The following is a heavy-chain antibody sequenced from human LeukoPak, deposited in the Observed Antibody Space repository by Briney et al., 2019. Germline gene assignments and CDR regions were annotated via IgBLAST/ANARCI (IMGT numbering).Heavy chain of an antibody. CDR2: ICYSGST. Sequence: PSETLSLTCTVCGGSISISSYYWGWIRQPPGKGLEWIGSICYSGSTYYNPSLKSRVTISVDTSKNQFSLKLSSVTAAGTAVYYCARSAAGTLFIDYWGQGTLVTVSS. J-gene: IGHJ4*02. V-gene: IGHV4-39*01. D-gene: IGHD6-13*01. CDR1: GGSISISSYY. CDR3: ARSAAGTLFIDY.